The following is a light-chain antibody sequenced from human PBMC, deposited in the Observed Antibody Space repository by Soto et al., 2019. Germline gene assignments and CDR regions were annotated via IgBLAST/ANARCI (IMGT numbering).Light chain of an antibody. Sequence: DIQMTQSPXXVXAXXXXRVXXTCRASXGISSWLAWYQQKPGKAPKLLIYAASSLQSGVPSRFSGSGSGTDFTLTISSLQPEXXATXYXQXXNSFLLTFGGGTKVEIK. CDR3: QXXNSFLLT. CDR2: AAS. V-gene: IGKV1-12*01. J-gene: IGKJ4*01. CDR1: XGISSW.